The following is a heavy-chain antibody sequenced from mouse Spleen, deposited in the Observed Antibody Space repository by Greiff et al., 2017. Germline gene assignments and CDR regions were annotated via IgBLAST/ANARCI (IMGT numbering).Heavy chain of an antibody. CDR3: ARGVRWYFDV. CDR1: GYSITSGYY. J-gene: IGHJ1*01. Sequence: EVQVVESGPGLVKPSQSLSLTCSVTGYSITSGYYWNWIRQFPGNKLEWMGYISYDGSNNYNPSLKNRISITRDTSKNQFFLKLNSVTTEDTATYYCARGVRWYFDVWGAGTTVTVSS. V-gene: IGHV3-6*01. CDR2: ISYDGSN. D-gene: IGHD2-14*01.